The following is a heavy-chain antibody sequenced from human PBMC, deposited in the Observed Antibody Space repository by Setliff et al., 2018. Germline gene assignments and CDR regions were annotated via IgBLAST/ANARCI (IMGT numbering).Heavy chain of an antibody. J-gene: IGHJ4*02. CDR1: GFTFSSYW. V-gene: IGHV3-7*04. D-gene: IGHD3-22*01. Sequence: GGSLRLSCAASGFTFSSYWMSRVRQAPGKGLEWVANIKQDGSEKYYVDSVKGRFTISRDNAKNSLYLQMNSLRAEDTAVYYCAKDLMIVVVITLIDYWGQGTLVTVSS. CDR3: AKDLMIVVVITLIDY. CDR2: IKQDGSEK.